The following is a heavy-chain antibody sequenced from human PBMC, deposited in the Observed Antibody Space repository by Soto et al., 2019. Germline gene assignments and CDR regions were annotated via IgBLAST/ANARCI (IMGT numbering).Heavy chain of an antibody. Sequence: EVQLLESGGGLVQPGGSLRLSCAASGFTFSSYAMSWVRQAPGKGLEWVSAISGSGGSTYYADSVKGRFTISRDNXXNTLYLQMNSLRAEDTAVYYCAKGPIKVTTSFFDYWGQGTLVTVSS. J-gene: IGHJ4*02. CDR2: ISGSGGST. D-gene: IGHD4-17*01. CDR3: AKGPIKVTTSFFDY. V-gene: IGHV3-23*01. CDR1: GFTFSSYA.